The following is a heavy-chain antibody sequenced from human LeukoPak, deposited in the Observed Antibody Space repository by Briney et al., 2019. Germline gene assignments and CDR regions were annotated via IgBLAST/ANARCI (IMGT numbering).Heavy chain of an antibody. CDR3: ARGDSSGYKGVTFDY. Sequence: GGSLRLSCAASGFTFSNYWMNWVRQAPGKGLEWVASIQRDGSEKYYVESVKGRFTISRDNAKNSLYLQMNSLRAEDTAVYYCARGDSSGYKGVTFDYWGQGTLVTVSS. J-gene: IGHJ4*02. D-gene: IGHD3-22*01. CDR2: IQRDGSEK. CDR1: GFTFSNYW. V-gene: IGHV3-7*04.